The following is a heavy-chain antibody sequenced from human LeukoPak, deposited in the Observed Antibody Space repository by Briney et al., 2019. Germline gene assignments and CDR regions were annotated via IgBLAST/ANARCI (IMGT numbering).Heavy chain of an antibody. CDR1: GGSISSGSYY. CDR3: ARGYSYGYYWFDP. CDR2: IYTSGST. J-gene: IGHJ5*02. D-gene: IGHD5-18*01. V-gene: IGHV4-61*02. Sequence: SETLSLTCTVSGGSISSGSYYWSWIRQPAGKGLEWIGRIYTSGSTNYNPSLKSRVTISVDTSKNQFSLKLSSVTAADTAVHYCARGYSYGYYWFDPWGQGTLVTVSS.